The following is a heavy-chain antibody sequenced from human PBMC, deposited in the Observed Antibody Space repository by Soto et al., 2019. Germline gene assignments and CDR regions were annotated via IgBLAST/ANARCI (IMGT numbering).Heavy chain of an antibody. CDR2: INHSGST. V-gene: IGHV4-39*07. CDR3: ARDKITGLFDY. J-gene: IGHJ4*02. Sequence: SEILSLTCTVSGGSISSGAYYWSWIRQPPGKGLEWIGEINHSGSTNYNPSLKSRVTISVDTSKNQFSLKLTSVTAADTALYYCARDKITGLFDYWGQGTLVTVSS. D-gene: IGHD2-8*02. CDR1: GGSISSGAYY.